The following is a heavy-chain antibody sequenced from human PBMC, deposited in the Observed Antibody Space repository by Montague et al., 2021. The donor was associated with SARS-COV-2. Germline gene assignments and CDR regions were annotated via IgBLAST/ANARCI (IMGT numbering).Heavy chain of an antibody. CDR1: GFTFSRYA. D-gene: IGHD6-13*01. Sequence: SLRLSCAASGFTFSRYAMSWVRQAPGKGLEWVSTISISDGNTYYSDSVXGRFTISRDKSKNTLYLQMNSLRAEDTAVYYCAKDRQLVGDDAFDIWGQGTMVTVSS. J-gene: IGHJ3*02. CDR2: ISISDGNT. CDR3: AKDRQLVGDDAFDI. V-gene: IGHV3-23*01.